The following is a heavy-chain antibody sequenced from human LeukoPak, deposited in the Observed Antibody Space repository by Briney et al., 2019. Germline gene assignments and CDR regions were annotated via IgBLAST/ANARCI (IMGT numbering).Heavy chain of an antibody. CDR2: IIPIFGTA. CDR3: ARDSSEFRSLIPH. CDR1: GGTFSSHA. D-gene: IGHD2-21*01. Sequence: ASVKVSCKASGGTFSSHAISWVRQAPGQGLKWMGGIIPIFGTAKYAQKFQGRVTITADESTSTAYMELRSLRSEDTAVYYCARDSSEFRSLIPHWGQGTLVTVSS. V-gene: IGHV1-69*13. J-gene: IGHJ1*01.